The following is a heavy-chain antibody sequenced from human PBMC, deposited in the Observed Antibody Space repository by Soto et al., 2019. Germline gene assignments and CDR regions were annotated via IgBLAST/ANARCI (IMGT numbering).Heavy chain of an antibody. CDR2: ISGSGGST. CDR3: AKWGSGWSRNFDY. V-gene: IGHV3-23*01. J-gene: IGHJ4*02. D-gene: IGHD6-19*01. Sequence: PGGSLRLSCAASGFAFSSYAMSWFRQAPGKGLEWVSAISGSGGSTYYADSVKGRFTNSRDNSKNTLYLQMNSLRAEDTAVYYCAKWGSGWSRNFDYWGQGTLVTVSS. CDR1: GFAFSSYA.